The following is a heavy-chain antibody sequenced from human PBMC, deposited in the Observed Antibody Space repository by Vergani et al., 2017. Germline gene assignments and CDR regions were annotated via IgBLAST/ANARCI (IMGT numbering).Heavy chain of an antibody. J-gene: IGHJ4*02. Sequence: EVQLVESGGGLVQPGGSLRLSCAASGFTFSGYWMSWFRQAPGKGLEWVANIKQDGSEKYYVDSVKGRFTISRDNAKNSLYLQMNSLRAEDTAVYYCARDSGSYPKVLYWGQGTLVTVSS. CDR2: IKQDGSEK. D-gene: IGHD1-26*01. CDR1: GFTFSGYW. CDR3: ARDSGSYPKVLY. V-gene: IGHV3-7*01.